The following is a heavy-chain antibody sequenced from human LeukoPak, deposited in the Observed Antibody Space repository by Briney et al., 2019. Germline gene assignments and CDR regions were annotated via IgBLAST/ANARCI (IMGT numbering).Heavy chain of an antibody. V-gene: IGHV5-51*01. CDR3: ARQGAGGWYIAPFDA. D-gene: IGHD6-19*01. CDR2: IFPGESDT. Sequence: GESLQIPCQGSGYYFTNYWIAWARPVPGKGMEWMGIIFPGESDTRYSPPFPGQFTLSADKSINTAYLQWSNLKASATAIYYFARQGAGGWYIAPFDAWGQGTLVTVSS. J-gene: IGHJ4*02. CDR1: GYYFTNYW.